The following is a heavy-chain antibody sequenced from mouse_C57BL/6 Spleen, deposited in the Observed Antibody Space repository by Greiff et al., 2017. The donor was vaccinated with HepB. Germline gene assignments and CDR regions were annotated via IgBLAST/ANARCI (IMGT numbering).Heavy chain of an antibody. CDR3: TRRVPSYYYGSSPLCYAMDY. CDR1: GYTFTDYY. Sequence: QVHVKQSGAELVRPGASVKLSCKASGYTFTDYYINWVKQRPGQGLEWIARIYPGSGNTYYNEKFKGKATLSAEKSSSTAYMQLSSLTSEDSAVYFCTRRVPSYYYGSSPLCYAMDYWGQGTSVTVSS. CDR2: IYPGSGNT. D-gene: IGHD1-1*01. J-gene: IGHJ4*01. V-gene: IGHV1-76*01.